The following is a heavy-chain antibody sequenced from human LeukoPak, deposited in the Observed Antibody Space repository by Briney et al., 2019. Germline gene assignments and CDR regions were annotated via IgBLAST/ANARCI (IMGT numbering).Heavy chain of an antibody. CDR1: GFTFSNAR. J-gene: IGHJ4*02. V-gene: IGHV3-30*03. CDR2: ISYDGSNK. CDR3: ARGPGPAGGSSGWYYFDY. D-gene: IGHD6-19*01. Sequence: GGSLRLSCAASGFTFSNARMSWVRQAPGKGLEWVAVISYDGSNKYYADSVKGRFTISRDNSKNTLYVEMNSLRAEDTAVYYCARGPGPAGGSSGWYYFDYWGQGSVVTVSS.